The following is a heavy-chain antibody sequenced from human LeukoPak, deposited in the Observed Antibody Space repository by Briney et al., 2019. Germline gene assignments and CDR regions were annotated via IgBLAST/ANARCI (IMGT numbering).Heavy chain of an antibody. J-gene: IGHJ4*02. D-gene: IGHD3-10*01. V-gene: IGHV3-23*01. CDR2: ISGSGGGT. Sequence: GGSLRLSCAVSGITLSNYGMSRVRQALGKGLEWVAGISGSGGGTNYADSVRGRFTISRDNPKNTLYLQMNSLRAEDTAVYFCAKRGVVIRVVLVGFHKEAYYFDSWGQGALVTVSS. CDR1: GITLSNYG. CDR3: AKRGVVIRVVLVGFHKEAYYFDS.